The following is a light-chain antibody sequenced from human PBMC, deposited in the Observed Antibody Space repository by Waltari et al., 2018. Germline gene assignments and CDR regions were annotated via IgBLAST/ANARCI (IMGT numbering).Light chain of an antibody. CDR3: LQHNSYPYS. CDR2: AAT. J-gene: IGKJ2*03. V-gene: IGKV1-17*01. CDR1: QGISSY. Sequence: DIQMTQSPSSLSASVGDPVTITCRASQGISSYLNWFQQKPGKAPKLLIYAATTLQSGVPSRFSGSGSGTEFTLTISSLQPEDFAAYYCLQHNSYPYSFGQGTKVEIK.